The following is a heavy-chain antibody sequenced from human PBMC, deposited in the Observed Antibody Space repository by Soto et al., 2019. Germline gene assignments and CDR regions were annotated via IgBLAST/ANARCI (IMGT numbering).Heavy chain of an antibody. Sequence: EVQLVESGGGLVQPGGSLRLSCAASGFTFSTWSMNWVRQAPGKGLEWVSYISSSSTTYYADSVRGRFAISRDNAKNALYLQMSSLRDEDTAVYYCARVHSSGWFKVDYWGQGTLVSVSS. J-gene: IGHJ4*02. CDR3: ARVHSSGWFKVDY. V-gene: IGHV3-48*02. CDR1: GFTFSTWS. CDR2: ISSSSTT. D-gene: IGHD6-19*01.